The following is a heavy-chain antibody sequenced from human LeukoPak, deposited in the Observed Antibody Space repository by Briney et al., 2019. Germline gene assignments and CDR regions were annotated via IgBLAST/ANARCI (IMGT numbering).Heavy chain of an antibody. CDR3: ARVTTGGYYTC. V-gene: IGHV4-61*02. CDR2: IYTSGST. D-gene: IGHD3-3*01. CDR1: GGSISSGSYY. J-gene: IGHJ4*02. Sequence: SQTLSLTCTVSGGSISSGSYYWSWIRQPAGKGLEWIGCIYTSGSTNYNPSLKRRVTISVDTSKNQFSLKLGSVTAADTAMYYCARVTTGGYYTCWGQGTLVSVSS.